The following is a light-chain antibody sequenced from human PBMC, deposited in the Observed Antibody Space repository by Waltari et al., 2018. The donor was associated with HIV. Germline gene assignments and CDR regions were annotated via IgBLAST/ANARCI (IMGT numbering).Light chain of an antibody. V-gene: IGLV2-14*01. CDR3: SSYTSSSTL. Sequence: QSALTQPASVSGSPGQSITISCTGSSGYIGSFNYVSWYQQHQGNVPKLMIYEVSNRPSGISNRFSGSKSGNTASLTISGLQAEDEADYYCSSYTSSSTLVGGGTKLTVL. CDR2: EVS. J-gene: IGLJ2*01. CDR1: SGYIGSFNY.